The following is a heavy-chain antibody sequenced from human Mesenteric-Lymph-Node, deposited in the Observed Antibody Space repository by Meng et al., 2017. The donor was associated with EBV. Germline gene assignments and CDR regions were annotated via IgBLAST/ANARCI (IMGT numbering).Heavy chain of an antibody. CDR1: GGSVTSGSYY. Sequence: QGPVQESGPGLVKPSETLSLTCTGSGGSVTSGSYYWNWIRQPPGKRLEWIGYIHYSGSTNYNPSLKSQITISVDTSKNQLSLRVSHVTAADTAVYYCARGRRGVQYFDFWGQGALVTVSS. CDR2: IHYSGST. CDR3: ARGRRGVQYFDF. V-gene: IGHV4-61*01. D-gene: IGHD1-1*01. J-gene: IGHJ4*02.